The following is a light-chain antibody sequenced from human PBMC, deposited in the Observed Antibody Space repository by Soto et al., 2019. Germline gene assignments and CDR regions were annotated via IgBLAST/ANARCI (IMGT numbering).Light chain of an antibody. Sequence: DIQMTQSPSSLSASVGDRVTITCRASQTIRRYLNWYQQKPGTARNLLIYGASNLQSGVPSRFSGGVSGTDFTRTISSLQPEDFATYYCQQSHTTPYSFGQGTKLEIK. J-gene: IGKJ2*01. CDR3: QQSHTTPYS. CDR1: QTIRRY. V-gene: IGKV1-39*01. CDR2: GAS.